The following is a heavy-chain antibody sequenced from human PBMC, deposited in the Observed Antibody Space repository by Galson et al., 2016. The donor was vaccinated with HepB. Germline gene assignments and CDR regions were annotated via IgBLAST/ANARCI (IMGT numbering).Heavy chain of an antibody. CDR3: AKGRIGTTGPVEY. D-gene: IGHD1-1*01. CDR1: GFTLTTYG. CDR2: IWSNGNNK. J-gene: IGHJ4*02. Sequence: SLRLSCAASGFTLTTYGMHWVRQAPGKGLEWVAYIWSNGNNKYYADSVRGRFTVSRDTTNHTLYLQMDSLRDEDTAVYYCAKGRIGTTGPVEYWGQGTLVTVSS. V-gene: IGHV3-33*03.